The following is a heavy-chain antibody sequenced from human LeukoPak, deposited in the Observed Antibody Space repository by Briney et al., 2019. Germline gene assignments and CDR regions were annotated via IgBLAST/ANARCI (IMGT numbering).Heavy chain of an antibody. Sequence: ASVKVSCKASGYTFTSYGISWVRQAPGQGLGWMGWISAYNGNTNYAQKPQGRVTMTTDTSTSTAYMELRSLRSDDTVVYYCARDIVVVPAARLFDYWGQGTLVTVSS. CDR3: ARDIVVVPAARLFDY. CDR1: GYTFTSYG. V-gene: IGHV1-18*01. D-gene: IGHD2-2*01. CDR2: ISAYNGNT. J-gene: IGHJ4*02.